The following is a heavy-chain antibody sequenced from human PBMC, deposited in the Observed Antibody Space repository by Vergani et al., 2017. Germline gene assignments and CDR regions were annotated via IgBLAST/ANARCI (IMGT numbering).Heavy chain of an antibody. D-gene: IGHD1-26*01. CDR1: GFTFTNFA. J-gene: IGHJ4*02. CDR3: ASLHSATDHIDF. V-gene: IGHV3-20*04. Sequence: EVQLLESGGNLVQPGGSLRLSCAASGFTFTNFAMTWVRQAPGEGLEWVSGINWSGSTTGYAESVKGRFTISRDNAEKSLYLQMNNLRAEDTAVYFCASLHSATDHIDFWGQGTLVTVSS. CDR2: INWSGSTT.